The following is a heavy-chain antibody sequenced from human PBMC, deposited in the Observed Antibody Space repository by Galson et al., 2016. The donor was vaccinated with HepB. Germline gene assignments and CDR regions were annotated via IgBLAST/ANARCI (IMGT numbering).Heavy chain of an antibody. J-gene: IGHJ4*02. D-gene: IGHD3-22*01. V-gene: IGHV3-30-3*01. CDR2: IQYDANQK. CDR3: ARYAIGDYSDSLGYGHGDF. CDR1: GFTFSSYP. Sequence: SLRLSCAASGFTFSSYPMHWVRQAPGKGLEWVAVIQYDANQKYYADSVQGRFTISRDNSKNTHFLQMNSLRAEDTAVYYCARYAIGDYSDSLGYGHGDFWGQGTLVTVSS.